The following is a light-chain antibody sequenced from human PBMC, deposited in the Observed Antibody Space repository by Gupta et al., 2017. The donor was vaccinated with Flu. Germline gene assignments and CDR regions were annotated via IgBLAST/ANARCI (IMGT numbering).Light chain of an antibody. J-gene: IGLJ3*02. CDR1: NIGGKS. CDR2: DDS. V-gene: IGLV3-21*03. Sequence: GKTARITSGGNNIGGKSVHWYQQKPGQAPVLVVCDDSDRPSGIPERFSGSNSGNTATLTIRRVEAGDEADYYCQVWDSSSDQEVFGGGTKLTVL. CDR3: QVWDSSSDQEV.